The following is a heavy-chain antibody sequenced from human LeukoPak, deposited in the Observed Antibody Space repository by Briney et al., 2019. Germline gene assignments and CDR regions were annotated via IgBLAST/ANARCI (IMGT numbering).Heavy chain of an antibody. CDR2: ISSSGSNT. D-gene: IGHD3-22*01. CDR1: GFTFSYHY. Sequence: PGGSLRLSCAASGFTFSYHYMSWIRQAPGKGLEWVSYISSSGSNTYYADSVKGRFTISRDNSKDTLYLQMNSLRAEDTAVYYCAKGLIEGYYDSSGYYDYWGQGTLVTVSS. V-gene: IGHV3-11*01. J-gene: IGHJ4*02. CDR3: AKGLIEGYYDSSGYYDY.